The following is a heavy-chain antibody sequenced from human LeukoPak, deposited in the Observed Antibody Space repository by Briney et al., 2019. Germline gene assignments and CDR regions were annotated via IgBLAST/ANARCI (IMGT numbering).Heavy chain of an antibody. CDR1: GFNFDDYA. Sequence: GGSLRLSCVASGFNFDDYAMHWVRHAPGKGMEWVSGISWNNGSMGYAASVKGRFTISRDSAKKSLYLQMNSLRAEDTAFYYCAKDREVLPAGEIDYWGQGALVTVSS. V-gene: IGHV3-9*01. J-gene: IGHJ4*02. D-gene: IGHD6-19*01. CDR3: AKDREVLPAGEIDY. CDR2: ISWNNGSM.